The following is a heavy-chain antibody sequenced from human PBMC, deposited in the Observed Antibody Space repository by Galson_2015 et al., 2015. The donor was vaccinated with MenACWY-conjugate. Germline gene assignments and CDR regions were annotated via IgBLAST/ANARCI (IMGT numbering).Heavy chain of an antibody. V-gene: IGHV3-23*01. D-gene: IGHD3-10*01. Sequence: SLRLSCAASGFSFSDYAMSWVRQTPGKGLEWVSLISGSGGSTYYADSVKGRFTISRDNSKNTLYLQMSSLRAEDTAVYYCAKGEIGNTYLINCDYRGQRTRVTVSS. J-gene: IGHJ4*02. CDR1: GFSFSDYA. CDR3: AKGEIGNTYLINCDY. CDR2: ISGSGGST.